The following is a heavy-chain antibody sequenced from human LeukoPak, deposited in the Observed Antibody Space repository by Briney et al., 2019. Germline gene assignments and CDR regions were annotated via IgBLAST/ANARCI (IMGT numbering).Heavy chain of an antibody. CDR1: GGSISSYY. CDR3: ARGYYSFDP. V-gene: IGHV4-4*07. Sequence: SETLSLTCTVSGGSISSYYWSWIRQPAGKGLEWIGRIYPTGSTNYNPSLKSRVTMSVDASEKQLSLKLSSVTAADTAVYYCARGYYSFDPWGQGTLVTVSS. D-gene: IGHD3-10*01. CDR2: IYPTGST. J-gene: IGHJ5*02.